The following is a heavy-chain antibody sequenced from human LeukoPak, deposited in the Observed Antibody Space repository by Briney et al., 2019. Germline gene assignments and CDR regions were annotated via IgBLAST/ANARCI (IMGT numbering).Heavy chain of an antibody. D-gene: IGHD3-22*01. V-gene: IGHV4-34*01. J-gene: IGHJ4*02. Sequence: SETLSLTCAVYGESFSGYYWSWIRQPPGKGLTWIGEINHSGSINYNPSLKSRVTISLDTSKSQFSLKLSSVTAADTAVCYCARGKYDSGGYYLDYWGQGTLVTVSS. CDR1: GESFSGYY. CDR3: ARGKYDSGGYYLDY. CDR2: INHSGSI.